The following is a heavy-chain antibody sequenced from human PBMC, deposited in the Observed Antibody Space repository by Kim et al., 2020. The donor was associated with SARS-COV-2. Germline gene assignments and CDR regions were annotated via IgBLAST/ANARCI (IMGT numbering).Heavy chain of an antibody. CDR1: GFTFNTYG. CDR2: ISYDGNKK. D-gene: IGHD1-26*01. J-gene: IGHJ4*02. CDR3: AKSFSGSYFGYDY. V-gene: IGHV3-30*18. Sequence: GGSLRLSCAASGFTFNTYGMHWVRQAPGKGLEWVAVISYDGNKKYYAESVKGRFTISRDNSKNTLYLQMNSLRIEDTAVFYCAKSFSGSYFGYDYWGQVTLVTVSS.